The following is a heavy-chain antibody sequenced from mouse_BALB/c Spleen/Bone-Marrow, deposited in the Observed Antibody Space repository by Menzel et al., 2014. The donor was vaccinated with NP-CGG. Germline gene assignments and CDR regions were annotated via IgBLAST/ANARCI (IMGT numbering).Heavy chain of an antibody. CDR2: INPGSGGT. Sequence: VQLVESGAELVRPGTSVKVSCKASGYAFTNYLIEWVKQGPGQGLEWIGVINPGSGGTNYNEKFKGKATLTADKSSSTAYMQLSSLTSDDSAVYFCARHYFDYWGQGTTLTVSS. CDR1: GYAFTNYL. J-gene: IGHJ2*01. CDR3: ARHYFDY. V-gene: IGHV1-54*01.